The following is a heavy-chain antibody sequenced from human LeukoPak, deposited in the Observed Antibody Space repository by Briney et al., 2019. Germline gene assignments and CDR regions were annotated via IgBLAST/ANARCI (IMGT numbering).Heavy chain of an antibody. Sequence: GRSLRLSCAASGFTFSSYGMHWVRQAPGKGLEWVAVISYDGSNKYYADSVKGRFTISRDNSKNTLYLRMNSLRAEDTAVYYCAKEIRRYYFDYWGQGTLVTVSS. CDR1: GFTFSSYG. CDR2: ISYDGSNK. J-gene: IGHJ4*02. CDR3: AKEIRRYYFDY. V-gene: IGHV3-30*18.